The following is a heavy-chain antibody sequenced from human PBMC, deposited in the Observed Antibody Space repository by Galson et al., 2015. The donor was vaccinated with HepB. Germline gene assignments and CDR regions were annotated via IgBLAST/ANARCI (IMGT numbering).Heavy chain of an antibody. CDR1: GFNFDRFV. Sequence: SLRLSCAASGFNFDRFVVHWVRQSPGKGLEWVAVISFAGSSAYYADSVKGRFTISRDNSNNILYLQMNNLRGEDAAVYYCARGRTPAYYFDYWGQGTLVTVSS. CDR2: ISFAGSSA. J-gene: IGHJ4*02. CDR3: ARGRTPAYYFDY. V-gene: IGHV3-30-3*01. D-gene: IGHD6-25*01.